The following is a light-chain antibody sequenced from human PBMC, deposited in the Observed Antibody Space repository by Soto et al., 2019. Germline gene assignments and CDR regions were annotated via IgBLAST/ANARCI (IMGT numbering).Light chain of an antibody. Sequence: QSVLTQPASVSGSPGQSITISCTGTSSDVGGYNFVSWYQQLPGKAHKLMIYDVSNRPSGVSNRFSGSKSGNTASLTISGLQAEDEADYYCSSYTTSSTLVFGGGTKLTVL. CDR3: SSYTTSSTLV. J-gene: IGLJ2*01. CDR1: SSDVGGYNF. V-gene: IGLV2-14*01. CDR2: DVS.